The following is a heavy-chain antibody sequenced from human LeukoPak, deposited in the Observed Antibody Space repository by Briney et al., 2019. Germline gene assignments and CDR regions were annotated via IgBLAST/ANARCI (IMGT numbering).Heavy chain of an antibody. V-gene: IGHV4-34*01. CDR3: ARGSGYGDSYYYYGMDV. CDR2: INHSGST. D-gene: IGHD4-17*01. Sequence: SETLSLTCAVYGGSFSGYYWSWIRQPPGKGLEWIGEINHSGSTNYNPSLKSRVTISVDTSKNQFSLKLSSVTAADTAVYYCARGSGYGDSYYYYGMDVWGQGTTVTVSS. J-gene: IGHJ6*02. CDR1: GGSFSGYY.